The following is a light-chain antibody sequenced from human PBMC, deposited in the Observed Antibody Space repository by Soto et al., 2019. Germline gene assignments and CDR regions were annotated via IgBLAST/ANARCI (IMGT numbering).Light chain of an antibody. J-gene: IGLJ1*01. CDR2: EVS. CDR3: SSYTTGSTLYV. Sequence: QSALTQPASVSGSPGQSITISCTGSSNDIGAYKYVSWYQQYPGKAPKLIIFEVSNRPSGVSNRFSGSKSGNTASLTIAGLQAEDEADYHCSSYTTGSTLYVVGGGTKV. CDR1: SNDIGAYKY. V-gene: IGLV2-14*01.